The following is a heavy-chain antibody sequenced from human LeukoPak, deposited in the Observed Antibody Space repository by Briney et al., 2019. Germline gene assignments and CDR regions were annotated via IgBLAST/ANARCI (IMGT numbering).Heavy chain of an antibody. D-gene: IGHD5-18*01. CDR3: ARESIGDTAMEDFDY. Sequence: ASVKVSCKAFGYTFTSYYMHWVRQAPGQGLEWMGIINPSGGSTSYAQKFQSRVTMTRDTSTSTVYMELSSLRSEDTAVYYCARESIGDTAMEDFDYWGQGTLVTVSS. CDR2: INPSGGST. V-gene: IGHV1-46*01. J-gene: IGHJ4*02. CDR1: GYTFTSYY.